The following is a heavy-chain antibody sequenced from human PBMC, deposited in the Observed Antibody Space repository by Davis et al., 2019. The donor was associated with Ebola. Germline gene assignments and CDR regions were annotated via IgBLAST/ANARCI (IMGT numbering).Heavy chain of an antibody. CDR2: ISYDGSDE. D-gene: IGHD2-15*01. J-gene: IGHJ6*02. V-gene: IGHV3-30-3*01. CDR1: GFTLSNYA. CDR3: AKDGGYCSGGSCYPYYYGMDV. Sequence: GESLKISCVASGFTLSNYAMHWVRQAPGKGLEWVAVISYDGSDEYYADSVKGRFTISRDNSKNTLYLQMNSLRAEDTAVYYCAKDGGYCSGGSCYPYYYGMDVWGQGTTVTVSS.